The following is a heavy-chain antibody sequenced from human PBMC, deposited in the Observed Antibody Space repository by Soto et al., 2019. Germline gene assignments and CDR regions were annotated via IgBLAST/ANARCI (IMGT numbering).Heavy chain of an antibody. D-gene: IGHD3-3*01. CDR3: ARDRNYDFWSGYYLASRYYYYGMDV. CDR2: IYYSGST. J-gene: IGHJ6*02. V-gene: IGHV4-30-4*01. Sequence: SETLSLTCTVSGGSISSGDYYWSWIRQPPGKGLEWIGYIYYSGSTYYNPSLKSRVTISVDTSKNQFSLKLSSVTAADTAVYYCARDRNYDFWSGYYLASRYYYYGMDVWGQGTTVTVSS. CDR1: GGSISSGDYY.